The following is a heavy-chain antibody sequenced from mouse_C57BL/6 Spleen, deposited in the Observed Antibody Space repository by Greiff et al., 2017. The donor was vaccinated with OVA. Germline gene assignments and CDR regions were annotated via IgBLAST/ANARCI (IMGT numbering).Heavy chain of an antibody. D-gene: IGHD3-1*01. Sequence: EVQGVESGGGLVKPGGSLKLSCAASGFTFSSYAMSWVRQTPEKRLEWVATISDGGSYTYYPDNVKGRFTISRDDAKNNLYLQMSHLKSEDTAMYYCARDRGYNWGQGTTLTVSS. V-gene: IGHV5-4*01. CDR1: GFTFSSYA. CDR3: ARDRGYN. J-gene: IGHJ2*01. CDR2: ISDGGSYT.